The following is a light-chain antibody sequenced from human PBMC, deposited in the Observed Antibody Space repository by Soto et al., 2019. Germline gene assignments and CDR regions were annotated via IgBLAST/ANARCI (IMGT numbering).Light chain of an antibody. CDR3: QQYNNWPQGT. CDR2: GAS. Sequence: EIVMTQSPATLSVSPGERATLSCMASQSVSGNLAWYQQKPGQAPRLLIYGASTKATGIPARFSGSGSGTEFTLTISSLQSEDFAVYYCQQYNNWPQGTFGQGTKVEIK. J-gene: IGKJ1*01. CDR1: QSVSGN. V-gene: IGKV3-15*01.